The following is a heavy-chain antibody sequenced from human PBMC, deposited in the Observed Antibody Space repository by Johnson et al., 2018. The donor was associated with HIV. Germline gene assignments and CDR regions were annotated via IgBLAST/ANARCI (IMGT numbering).Heavy chain of an antibody. CDR3: ARVRWVSKWLSYDAFDI. CDR2: ISYDGSNK. CDR1: GFSFSSYA. D-gene: IGHD3-22*01. Sequence: QVQLVESGGVLVQPGGSLRLSCAASGFSFSSYALHWVRQAPGKGLEWVAVISYDGSNKYYADSVKGRFTISRDNSKNTLYLQMNSLRAEDTAVYYCARVRWVSKWLSYDAFDIWGQGTMVTVSS. J-gene: IGHJ3*02. V-gene: IGHV3-30-3*01.